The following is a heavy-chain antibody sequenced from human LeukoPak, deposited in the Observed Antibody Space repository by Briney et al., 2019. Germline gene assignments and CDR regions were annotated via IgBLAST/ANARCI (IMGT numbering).Heavy chain of an antibody. CDR1: GYTFTNYY. CDR3: ARDNSIGGRGWWFDP. J-gene: IGHJ5*02. Sequence: ASVKVSCKASGYTFTNYYMHWVRQAPGQGLEWMGLINPSGGSASYAEKFQGRVIMTRDMSTTTDYMELSSLRSEDTAVYYCARDNSIGGRGWWFDPWGQGTLVTVSS. D-gene: IGHD4-23*01. CDR2: INPSGGSA. V-gene: IGHV1-46*01.